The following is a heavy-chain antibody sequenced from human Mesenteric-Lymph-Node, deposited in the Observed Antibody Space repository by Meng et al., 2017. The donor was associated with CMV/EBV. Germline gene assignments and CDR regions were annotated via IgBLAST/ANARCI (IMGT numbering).Heavy chain of an antibody. CDR1: GFTFSSYE. Sequence: GESLKISCAASGFTFSSYEMNWVRQAPGKGLEWVSYNSSSGSSIYYADSVKGRFTNSRDNAKNSLYLQMNSLRAEDTAVYYCARVGYYYGMDVWGQGTTVTVSS. CDR2: NSSSGSSI. CDR3: ARVGYYYGMDV. V-gene: IGHV3-48*03. J-gene: IGHJ6*02.